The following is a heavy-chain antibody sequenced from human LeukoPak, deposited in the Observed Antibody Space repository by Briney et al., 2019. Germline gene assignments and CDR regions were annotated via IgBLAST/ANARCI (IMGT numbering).Heavy chain of an antibody. Sequence: GGSLRLSCAASGFTFSDYYMSWVRQAPGKGLEWVSVIYSGGSTYYADSVKGRFTISRDNSKNTLYLQMNSLRAGDTAIYYCAKLTRGYCSSTACPNWLDPWGQGTLVTVSS. V-gene: IGHV3-53*01. D-gene: IGHD2-2*01. CDR1: GFTFSDYY. CDR2: IYSGGST. J-gene: IGHJ5*02. CDR3: AKLTRGYCSSTACPNWLDP.